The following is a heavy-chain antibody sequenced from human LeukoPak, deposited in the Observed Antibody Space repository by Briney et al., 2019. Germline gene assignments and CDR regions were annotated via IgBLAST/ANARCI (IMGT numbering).Heavy chain of an antibody. CDR3: ERDFLGAYAVY. CDR1: GFTFSSYS. D-gene: IGHD5-12*01. Sequence: PGGSLRLSCAASGFTFSSYSMNWVRQAPGKGLEWVSYISSRSRTIYYADSGKDPFKISRDNAKNSLYLQMNSMRAEDTAVYYCERDFLGAYAVYCGQGTLVTVAS. V-gene: IGHV3-48*01. J-gene: IGHJ4*02. CDR2: ISSRSRTI.